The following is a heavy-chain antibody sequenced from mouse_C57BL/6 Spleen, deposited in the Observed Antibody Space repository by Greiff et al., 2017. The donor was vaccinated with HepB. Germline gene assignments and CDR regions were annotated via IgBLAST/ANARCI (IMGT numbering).Heavy chain of an antibody. Sequence: EVQLQQSGAELVRPGASVKLSCTASGFNIKDDYMHWVKQRPEQGLEWIGWIDPENGDTESASKFQGKATITAETSSNTAYLQLSSLTSEDTAVYYCTTYYGSSYFAYWGQGTLVTVSA. D-gene: IGHD1-1*01. CDR2: IDPENGDT. CDR1: GFNIKDDY. V-gene: IGHV14-4*01. J-gene: IGHJ3*01. CDR3: TTYYGSSYFAY.